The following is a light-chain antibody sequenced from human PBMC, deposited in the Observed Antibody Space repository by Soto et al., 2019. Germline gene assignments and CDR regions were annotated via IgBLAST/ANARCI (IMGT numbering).Light chain of an antibody. J-gene: IGKJ2*01. V-gene: IGKV1-17*01. Sequence: DIQMTQSPSSLSASVGDRVTITCRASQGIRNDVGWYQQKAGKAPKRLISAASNLQRGVPSRFSGSGSWAEITRPNSSLQPEGFATYYWFQHNRYPRPFGQGTRLEIK. CDR1: QGIRND. CDR3: FQHNRYPRP. CDR2: AAS.